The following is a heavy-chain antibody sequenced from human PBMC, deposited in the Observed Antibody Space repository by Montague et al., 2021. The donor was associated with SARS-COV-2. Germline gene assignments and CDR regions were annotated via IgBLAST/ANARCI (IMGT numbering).Heavy chain of an antibody. Sequence: SLRLSCAASGFTFSSYAMHWVRQAPGKGLEYVSAISSNGGSTYYANSVKGRFTISRDNSKNTLYLQMGSLRTEDMAVYYCARDGGGQVWLRNYFDYWGQGTLVTVSA. CDR1: GFTFSSYA. J-gene: IGHJ4*02. V-gene: IGHV3-64*01. CDR3: ARDGGGQVWLRNYFDY. CDR2: ISSNGGST. D-gene: IGHD5-18*01.